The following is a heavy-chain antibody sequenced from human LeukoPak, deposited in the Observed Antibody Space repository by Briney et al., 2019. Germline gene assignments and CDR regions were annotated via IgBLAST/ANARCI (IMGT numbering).Heavy chain of an antibody. V-gene: IGHV3-7*01. CDR3: ARDQGVVVPAYYYYYGMDV. CDR2: IKQDGSET. D-gene: IGHD2-2*01. J-gene: IGHJ6*02. CDR1: GFTFSSYA. Sequence: GGSLRLSCAASGFTFSSYAMHWVRQAPGKGLECLANIKQDGSETYYADSVKGRFTISRGNAKNSLYLQMNSLRAEDTAVYYCARDQGVVVPAYYYYYGMDVWGQGTTVTVSS.